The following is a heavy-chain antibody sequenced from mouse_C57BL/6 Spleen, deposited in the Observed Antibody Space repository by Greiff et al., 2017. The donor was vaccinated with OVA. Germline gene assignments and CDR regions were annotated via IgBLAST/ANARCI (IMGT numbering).Heavy chain of an antibody. CDR2: INPNNGGT. J-gene: IGHJ2*01. Sequence: EVQLQQSGPELVKPGASVKISCKASGYTFTDYYMNWVKQSHGKSLEWIGDINPNNGGTSYNQKFKGKATLTVDKSSSTAYMELRSLTSEDSAVYYCARRGTTGPYYGSTLDYWGQGTTLTVSS. D-gene: IGHD1-1*01. CDR3: ARRGTTGPYYGSTLDY. V-gene: IGHV1-26*01. CDR1: GYTFTDYY.